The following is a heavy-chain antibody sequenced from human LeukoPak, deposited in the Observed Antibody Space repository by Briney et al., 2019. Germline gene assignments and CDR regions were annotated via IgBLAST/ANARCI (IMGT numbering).Heavy chain of an antibody. CDR2: IGTAGDT. D-gene: IGHD3-22*01. CDR3: ARVDYDTSGYYYRY. J-gene: IGHJ4*02. V-gene: IGHV3-13*01. CDR1: GFTFSSYD. Sequence: GGSLRLSCAASGFTFSSYDMHWVRQATGKGLEWVSAIGTAGDTYYPGSVKGRFTISRENAKNSLYLQMNSLRAGDTAVYYCARVDYDTSGYYYRYWGQGTLVTVSS.